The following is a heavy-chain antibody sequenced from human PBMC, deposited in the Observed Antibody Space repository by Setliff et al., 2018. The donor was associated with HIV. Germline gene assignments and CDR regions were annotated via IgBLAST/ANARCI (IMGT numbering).Heavy chain of an antibody. CDR3: AGLSDFLDY. Sequence: SETLSLTCTVSGGSITSHYWSWIRQPPGKGLEWIGEIYHSGSTNHNPSLKSRVTMSLDRSKRQFSLKLTSLTAADTAVYYCAGLSDFLDYWGLGNLVTVSS. J-gene: IGHJ4*02. V-gene: IGHV4-59*04. D-gene: IGHD2-21*01. CDR1: GGSITSHY. CDR2: IYHSGST.